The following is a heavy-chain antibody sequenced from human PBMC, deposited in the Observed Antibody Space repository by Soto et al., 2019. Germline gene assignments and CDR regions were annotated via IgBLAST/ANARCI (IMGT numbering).Heavy chain of an antibody. CDR1: GHSISTVDYF. J-gene: IGHJ5*01. CDR3: ARGRYCLTGRCLPNSFDS. CDR2: IYKSATT. V-gene: IGHV4-30-4*01. D-gene: IGHD2-15*01. Sequence: SETLSLTCSVSGHSISTVDYFWTWVRQPPGQALEYIGYIYKSATTYYNPSFESRVAISLDTSKSQFSLNVTSLTAADTAVYFCARGRYCLTGRCLPNSFDSWGQGSLVTVSS.